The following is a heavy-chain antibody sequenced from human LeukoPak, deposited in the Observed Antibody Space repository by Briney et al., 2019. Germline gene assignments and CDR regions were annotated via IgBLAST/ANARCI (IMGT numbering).Heavy chain of an antibody. CDR3: ARGGWRLDY. V-gene: IGHV4-59*01. D-gene: IGHD2-15*01. CDR1: GGSISTY. CDR2: IYYTGTT. Sequence: SETRSLTCTVFGGSISTYWSWIRQPPGKGLEWIGYIYYTGTTNYNPSLKSRVTISVDTSKNQFSLKLSSVTAADTAVYYCARGGWRLDYWGQGTLVTVSS. J-gene: IGHJ4*02.